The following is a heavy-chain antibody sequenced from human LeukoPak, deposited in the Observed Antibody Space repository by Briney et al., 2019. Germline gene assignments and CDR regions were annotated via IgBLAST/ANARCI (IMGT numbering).Heavy chain of an antibody. CDR2: ISCDGSNK. Sequence: PGGSLRLSCAASGFTFSSYAMHWVRQAPGKGLEWVAVISCDGSNKYYADSVKGRFTISRDNSKNTLYLQMNSLRAEDTAVYYCARGTQDYYGSGSYYLLFDYWGQGTLVTVSS. V-gene: IGHV3-30-3*01. J-gene: IGHJ4*02. D-gene: IGHD3-10*01. CDR3: ARGTQDYYGSGSYYLLFDY. CDR1: GFTFSSYA.